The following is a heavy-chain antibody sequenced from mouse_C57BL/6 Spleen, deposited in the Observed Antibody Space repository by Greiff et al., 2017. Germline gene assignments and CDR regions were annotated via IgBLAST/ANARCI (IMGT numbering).Heavy chain of an antibody. J-gene: IGHJ1*03. D-gene: IGHD1-1*01. CDR2: ISNLAYSI. Sequence: EVMLVESGGGLVQPGGSLKLSCAASGFTFSDYGTAWVRQAPRKGPEWVAFISNLAYSIYYADTVTGRFTISRENAKNTLYLEMSSLRSEDTAMYYCARRGSSRSYWYFDVWGTGTTVTVSS. CDR1: GFTFSDYG. V-gene: IGHV5-15*01. CDR3: ARRGSSRSYWYFDV.